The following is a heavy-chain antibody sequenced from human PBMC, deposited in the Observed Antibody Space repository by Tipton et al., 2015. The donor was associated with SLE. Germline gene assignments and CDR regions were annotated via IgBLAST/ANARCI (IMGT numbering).Heavy chain of an antibody. CDR2: LYAGGST. CDR1: GVSISTSRYY. Sequence: TLSLTCSVSGVSISTSRYYWGWIRQSPGQGLEWVGSLYAGGSTYFHPSLKSRASISADAAQNHFSLKLNSVTAADTAVYYCARRLGYSSSWWGRGNWFDPWGQGTLVTVSS. V-gene: IGHV4-39*02. D-gene: IGHD6-13*01. CDR3: ARRLGYSSSWWGRGNWFDP. J-gene: IGHJ5*02.